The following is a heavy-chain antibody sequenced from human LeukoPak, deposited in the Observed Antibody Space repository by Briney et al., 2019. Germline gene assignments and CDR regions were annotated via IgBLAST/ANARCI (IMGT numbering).Heavy chain of an antibody. D-gene: IGHD4-23*01. J-gene: IGHJ4*02. CDR2: ISRNSTYR. CDR3: ARDLDYGDNSGYFDF. Sequence: GGSLRLSCGAAGFTFSSYSMNWVRQAPGKGLEWVAAISRNSTYRYYADSVRGRLTISRDNAKNSLYQQMKSLRGEDTAVYYCARDLDYGDNSGYFDFWGQGTLVTVSS. CDR1: GFTFSSYS. V-gene: IGHV3-21*01.